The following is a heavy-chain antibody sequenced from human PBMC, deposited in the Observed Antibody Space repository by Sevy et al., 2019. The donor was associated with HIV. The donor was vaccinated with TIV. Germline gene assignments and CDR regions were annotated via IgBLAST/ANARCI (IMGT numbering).Heavy chain of an antibody. CDR1: GYTFTSYG. J-gene: IGHJ6*02. CDR2: ISAYNGNT. CDR3: ARSRNSDLGYYYGMDV. D-gene: IGHD1-7*01. Sequence: ASVKVSCKASGYTFTSYGISWVRQAPGQVLESMGWISAYNGNTNYAQKLQGRVTMTTDTSTSTAYMELRSLRSDDTAVYYCARSRNSDLGYYYGMDVWGQGTTVTVSS. V-gene: IGHV1-18*01.